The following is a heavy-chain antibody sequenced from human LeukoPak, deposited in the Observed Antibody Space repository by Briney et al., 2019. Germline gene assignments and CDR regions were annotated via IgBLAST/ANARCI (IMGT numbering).Heavy chain of an antibody. D-gene: IGHD3-9*01. J-gene: IGHJ5*02. Sequence: SSETLSLTCTVSGDSISSYYWSWIRQPPGKGLEWIGYIYYSGSTNYNPSLKSRVTISVDTSKNQFSLKLSSVTAADTAVYYCARNGHYDILTEFDPWGQGTLVTVSS. V-gene: IGHV4-59*01. CDR2: IYYSGST. CDR1: GDSISSYY. CDR3: ARNGHYDILTEFDP.